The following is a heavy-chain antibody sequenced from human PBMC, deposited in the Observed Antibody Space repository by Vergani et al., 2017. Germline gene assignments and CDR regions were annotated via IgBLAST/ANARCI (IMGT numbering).Heavy chain of an antibody. J-gene: IGHJ6*02. V-gene: IGHV3-48*03. CDR3: AKARDPNCKGGNCYSYYYGLDL. D-gene: IGHD2-21*01. CDR1: GFTFSSYE. Sequence: EVQLVESGGGLVQPGGSLRLSCAASGFTFSSYEMNWVRQAPGKGLEWVSYISSSGSTIYYADSVKGRFTISRDNAKNSLYLQMNSLRAEDTAVYYCAKARDPNCKGGNCYSYYYGLDLWGQGTTVTVSS. CDR2: ISSSGSTI.